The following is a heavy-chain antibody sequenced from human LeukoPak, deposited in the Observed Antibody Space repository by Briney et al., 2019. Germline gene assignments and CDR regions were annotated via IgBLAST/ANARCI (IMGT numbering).Heavy chain of an antibody. Sequence: ASVKVSCKSSGYTFTGYYIHWVRQAPGQGVEGMGWINPNSGDTKYAQKFQGRVTVTRDKSISTAYMELSRLTSDDTAVYYCARGYDSGGYYLPDHWGQGTLVTVSS. CDR2: INPNSGDT. J-gene: IGHJ4*02. CDR3: ARGYDSGGYYLPDH. CDR1: GYTFTGYY. D-gene: IGHD3-22*01. V-gene: IGHV1-2*02.